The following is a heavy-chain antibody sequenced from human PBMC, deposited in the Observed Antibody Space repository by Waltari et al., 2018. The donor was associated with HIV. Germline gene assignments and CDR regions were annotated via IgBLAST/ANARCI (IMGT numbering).Heavy chain of an antibody. CDR1: GDSVSSNSAA. V-gene: IGHV6-1*01. CDR2: TYYRSKWYN. D-gene: IGHD5-18*01. CDR3: ARDLRVGYSYGFDY. J-gene: IGHJ4*02. Sequence: QVQLQQSGPGLVKHSQTLSLTCAISGDSVSSNSAAWNWIRQSPSRGLEWLGRTYYRSKWYNDYVVSVKSRITINPDTAKTHFSLQLNSVTPEDTAVYYCARDLRVGYSYGFDYWGQGTLVTVSS.